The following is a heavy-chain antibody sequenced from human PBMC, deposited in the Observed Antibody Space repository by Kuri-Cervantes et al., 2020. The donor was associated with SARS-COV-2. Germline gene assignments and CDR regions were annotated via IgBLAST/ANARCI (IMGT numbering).Heavy chain of an antibody. Sequence: SQTLSLTCAVYGGSFSGYYWSWIRQPPGKGLEWSGEINHSGSTNYNPSLKSRVTISVDTSKNQFSLKLSSVTAADTAVYYCARGPRYSSSWYQTLDYWGQGTLVTVSS. J-gene: IGHJ4*02. CDR2: INHSGST. D-gene: IGHD6-13*01. V-gene: IGHV4-34*01. CDR3: ARGPRYSSSWYQTLDY. CDR1: GGSFSGYY.